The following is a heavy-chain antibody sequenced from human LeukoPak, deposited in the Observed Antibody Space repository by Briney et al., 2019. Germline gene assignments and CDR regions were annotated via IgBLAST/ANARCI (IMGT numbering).Heavy chain of an antibody. CDR1: GFTISSNY. J-gene: IGHJ6*03. Sequence: GGSLRLSCAAPGFTISSNYMSWVRQAPGKGPEWVSVIYTDGSRYYADSVKGRFTISRDTSTSTLYLQMNSLRAEDTAVYYCARDGVYGGYHYYYMDVWGKGATVTVSS. CDR2: IYTDGSR. D-gene: IGHD4-23*01. CDR3: ARDGVYGGYHYYYMDV. V-gene: IGHV3-53*01.